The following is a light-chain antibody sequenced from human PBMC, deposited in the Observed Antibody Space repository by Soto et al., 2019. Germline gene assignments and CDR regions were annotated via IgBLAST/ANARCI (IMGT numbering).Light chain of an antibody. CDR3: QQYNSYSPT. CDR2: KAS. J-gene: IGKJ1*01. CDR1: QSISSF. Sequence: DIQMTQSPSTLSASLGDRVTITCRASQSISSFLACYQQKAGNAPNLLIYKASSLETGVPSRFSGSGSETEFTLTISSLQPGDSATYYCQQYNSYSPTFGQGTKVDIK. V-gene: IGKV1-5*03.